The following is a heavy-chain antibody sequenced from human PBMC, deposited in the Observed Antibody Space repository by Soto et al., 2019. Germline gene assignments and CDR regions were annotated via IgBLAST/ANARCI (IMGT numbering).Heavy chain of an antibody. Sequence: ESGGGLGKPGGSLRLSCAASGFTFSSYSINWVRQAPGKGLAWVSSISSSSSYIYYADSVKGRFTISRDNAKNSLYLQMKSLRAEETAVYYCASRYCSSTSGYYFDYWGQGTLVTVSS. CDR2: ISSSSSYI. CDR1: GFTFSSYS. CDR3: ASRYCSSTSGYYFDY. V-gene: IGHV3-21*01. J-gene: IGHJ4*02. D-gene: IGHD2-2*01.